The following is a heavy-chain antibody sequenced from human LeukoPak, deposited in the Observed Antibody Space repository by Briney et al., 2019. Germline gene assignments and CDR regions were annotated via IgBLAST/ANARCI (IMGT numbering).Heavy chain of an antibody. Sequence: GGSLRLSCTASGFTFSSYAMSWVRQAPGKGLEWVSAISGSGGNTYYADSVKGRFTISRDNSKNTLYLQVNSLRGEDTAVYYCAKEYGGSLDSSGWYYFDYWGQGTPVTVSS. D-gene: IGHD6-19*01. CDR1: GFTFSSYA. J-gene: IGHJ4*02. V-gene: IGHV3-23*01. CDR3: AKEYGGSLDSSGWYYFDY. CDR2: ISGSGGNT.